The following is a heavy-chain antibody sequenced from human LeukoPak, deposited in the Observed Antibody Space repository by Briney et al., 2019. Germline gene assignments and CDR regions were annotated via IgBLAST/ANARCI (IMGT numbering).Heavy chain of an antibody. D-gene: IGHD3-10*01. CDR3: AGERQFFGESD. Sequence: SETLSLTCTLFGGSISYYYWTWIRQPPGKGLEWIGHMYYTGTTSYNPSLQGRVTISIDTSNNLFSLRLTSVTAADTTVYYCAGERQFFGESDWGRGTLVTVCS. CDR2: MYYTGTT. V-gene: IGHV4-59*01. J-gene: IGHJ4*02. CDR1: GGSISYYY.